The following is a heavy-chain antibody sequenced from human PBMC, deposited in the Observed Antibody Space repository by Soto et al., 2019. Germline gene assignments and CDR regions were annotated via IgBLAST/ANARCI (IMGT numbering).Heavy chain of an antibody. D-gene: IGHD6-13*01. CDR3: ARDAAAAAHYYYGMDV. CDR2: IYYSGST. J-gene: IGHJ6*02. CDR1: GGSISSGDYY. V-gene: IGHV4-30-4*01. Sequence: SETLSLTCTVSGGSISSGDYYWSWIRQPPGKGLEWIGYIYYSGSTYYNPSLKSRVTISVDTSKNQFSLKLSSVTAADTAVYYCARDAAAAAHYYYGMDVWGQGTTVTVSS.